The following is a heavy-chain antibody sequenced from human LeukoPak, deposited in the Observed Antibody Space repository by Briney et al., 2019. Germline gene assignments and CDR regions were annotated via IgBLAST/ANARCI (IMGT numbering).Heavy chain of an antibody. CDR2: ISGDGGST. Sequence: GGSLRLSCAASGLTFSSYWMHWVRQAPGKGLEWVSLISGDGGSTYYADSVKGRFTISRDNSKNSLYLQMNSLRTEDTALYYCAKDISATSGWYGYWGQGTLVTVSS. V-gene: IGHV3-43*02. J-gene: IGHJ4*02. D-gene: IGHD6-19*01. CDR3: AKDISATSGWYGY. CDR1: GLTFSSYW.